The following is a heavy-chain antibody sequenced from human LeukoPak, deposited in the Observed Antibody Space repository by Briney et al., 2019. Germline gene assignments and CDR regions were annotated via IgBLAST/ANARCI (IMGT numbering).Heavy chain of an antibody. CDR2: IYYSGST. V-gene: IGHV4-39*01. CDR1: GGSISSSSYY. D-gene: IGHD3-10*01. CDR3: ARNMVRGVIFKNYYMDV. Sequence: SETLSLTCTVSGGSISSSSYYWGWIRQPPGKGLEWIGSIYYSGSTYYNPSLKSRVTISVDTSKNQFSLKLSSVTAADTAVYYCARNMVRGVIFKNYYMDVWGKGTTVTVSS. J-gene: IGHJ6*03.